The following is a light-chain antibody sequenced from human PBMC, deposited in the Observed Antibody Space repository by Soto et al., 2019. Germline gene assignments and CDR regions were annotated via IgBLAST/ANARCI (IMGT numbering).Light chain of an antibody. Sequence: QLVLTQPPSASGTPGQRVTISCSGSSSNIGSHTVTWYQQLPGMAPKLLIYSNHQRPSGVPDRFSASKSATSASLAISGLQPEHEADYYCAAWDDTLNGPVFGGGTKLTVL. CDR1: SSNIGSHT. CDR2: SNH. V-gene: IGLV1-44*01. J-gene: IGLJ3*02. CDR3: AAWDDTLNGPV.